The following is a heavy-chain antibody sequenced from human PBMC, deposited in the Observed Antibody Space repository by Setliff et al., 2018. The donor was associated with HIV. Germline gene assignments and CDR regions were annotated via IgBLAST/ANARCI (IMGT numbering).Heavy chain of an antibody. CDR3: ATLMSSRYQQYRGYFDS. J-gene: IGHJ4*02. Sequence: GGSLRLSCAASGFTISSYWMSWVRQAPGKGLEWVANINQDGSEKYYLNSLKGRFFIFRDNAKNSLYLQMNSLRAEDTAVYYCATLMSSRYQQYRGYFDSWGQGTLVTVSS. CDR2: INQDGSEK. V-gene: IGHV3-7*01. CDR1: GFTISSYW. D-gene: IGHD6-19*01.